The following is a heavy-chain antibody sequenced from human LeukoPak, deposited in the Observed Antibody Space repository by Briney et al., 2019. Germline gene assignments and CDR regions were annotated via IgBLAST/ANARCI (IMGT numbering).Heavy chain of an antibody. V-gene: IGHV3-23*01. D-gene: IGHD5-24*01. CDR3: AKLGWLQNSDIFTI. Sequence: PGGSLRPSCAASGFTFSNFAMSWVRQAPGKGLEWVSTINENGGDTYYADSVRGRFTISRDNSKNRLYLQVNSLGAEDTARYYCAKLGWLQNSDIFTIWGQGTRVTVSS. CDR1: GFTFSNFA. J-gene: IGHJ3*02. CDR2: INENGGDT.